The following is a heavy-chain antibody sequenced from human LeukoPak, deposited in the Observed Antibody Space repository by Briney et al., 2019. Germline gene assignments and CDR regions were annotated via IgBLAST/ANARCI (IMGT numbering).Heavy chain of an antibody. D-gene: IGHD4-23*01. V-gene: IGHV3-74*01. CDR1: GFSFSSYW. CDR3: ARDHYGGNSDY. J-gene: IGHJ4*02. CDR2: INTDGSAT. Sequence: GGSLRLSCAASGFSFSSYWMHWVRQAPGKGLLWVSRINTDGSATYYADSVKGRFTISRDNAKNTVYLQMDSLRVEDTAVYYCARDHYGGNSDYWGQGTLVTVSS.